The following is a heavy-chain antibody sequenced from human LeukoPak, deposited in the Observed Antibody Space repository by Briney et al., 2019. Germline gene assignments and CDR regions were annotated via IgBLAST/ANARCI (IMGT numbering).Heavy chain of an antibody. J-gene: IGHJ5*02. CDR1: GGSFNGYY. D-gene: IGHD6-19*01. CDR3: ARASGSSGWYEDWFDP. Sequence: SETLSLTCAVYGGSFNGYYWSWLRQPPGKGLEWIGEINHSGSTNYNPSLKSRVTISVDTSKNQFSLKLSSVTAADTAVYYCARASGSSGWYEDWFDPWGQGTLVTVSS. V-gene: IGHV4-34*01. CDR2: INHSGST.